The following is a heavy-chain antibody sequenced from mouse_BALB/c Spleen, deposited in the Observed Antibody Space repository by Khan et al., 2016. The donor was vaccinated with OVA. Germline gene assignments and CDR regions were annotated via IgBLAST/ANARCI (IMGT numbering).Heavy chain of an antibody. CDR3: ARPPYFSCAKDN. D-gene: IGHD2-10*01. J-gene: IGHJ4*01. CDR2: INTYTGEP. CDR1: GHTFTNFG. Sequence: QIQLVQSGPELKKPGATVKISCKASGHTFTNFGMNWVKQAPGKGLKWMGWINTYTGEPTYADDFNGRFAFSLEASASTAYLQINNLTNEDTATYFCARPPYFSCAKDNWGQGTSVTVSS. V-gene: IGHV9-3-1*01.